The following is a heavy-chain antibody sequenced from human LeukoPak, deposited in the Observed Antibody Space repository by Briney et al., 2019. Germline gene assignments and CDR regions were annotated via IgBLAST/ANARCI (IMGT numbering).Heavy chain of an antibody. D-gene: IGHD1-14*01. CDR2: ISESGDDT. CDR1: GFTFSNFA. CDR3: AHHCVDI. Sequence: GGSLRLSCAASGFTFSNFAMNWVRQAPGKGLEWVSSISESGDDTSYADSVKGRFTISRDNSRNTLYLQMNSLRAEDTAVYYCAHHCVDIWGQGTLRTVAS. J-gene: IGHJ1*01. V-gene: IGHV3-23*01.